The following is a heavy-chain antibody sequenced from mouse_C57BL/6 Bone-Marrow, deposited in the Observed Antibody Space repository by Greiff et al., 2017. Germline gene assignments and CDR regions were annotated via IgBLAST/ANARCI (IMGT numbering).Heavy chain of an antibody. V-gene: IGHV2-2*01. CDR3: ARYYDGYWYFDV. D-gene: IGHD2-3*01. CDR1: GFSLTSYG. CDR2: IWSGGST. Sequence: VMLVESGPGLVQPSQSLSITCTVSGFSLTSYGVHWVRQSPGKGLEWLGVIWSGGSTDYNAAFISRLSISKDNSKSQVFFKMNSLQADDTAIYYCARYYDGYWYFDVWGTGTTVTVSS. J-gene: IGHJ1*03.